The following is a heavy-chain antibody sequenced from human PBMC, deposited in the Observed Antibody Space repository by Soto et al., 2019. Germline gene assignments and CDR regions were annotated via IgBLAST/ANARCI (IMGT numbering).Heavy chain of an antibody. V-gene: IGHV1-69*08. J-gene: IGHJ2*01. CDR3: ARPDFGDYWYFDL. D-gene: IGHD4-17*01. CDR1: GGPFSSHT. CDR2: IIPALGTT. Sequence: QAQLVQSGAEVKKPGSSVKVSCKAFGGPFSSHTFSWVRQAPGQGLEWMGRIIPALGTTTYAQKFQGRVTITADESVTTVYMDLNSLRTEDTAVYYCARPDFGDYWYFDLCGRGTLVTVSS.